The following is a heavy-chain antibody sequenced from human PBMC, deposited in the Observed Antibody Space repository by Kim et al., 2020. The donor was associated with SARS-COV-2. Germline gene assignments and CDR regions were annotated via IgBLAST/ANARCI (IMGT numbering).Heavy chain of an antibody. CDR2: INSDGSSI. D-gene: IGHD3-22*01. CDR3: ARPDSRSWGAYAMGV. J-gene: IGHJ6*02. V-gene: IGHV3-74*03. Sequence: GGSLRLSCAASEFTFRNYWMHWVRQAPGKGLVWVARINSDGSSITYADSVKGRFTISRDNAKNTLYLQMNSLRAEDTAVYYCARPDSRSWGAYAMGVWGQGTTVTVSS. CDR1: EFTFRNYW.